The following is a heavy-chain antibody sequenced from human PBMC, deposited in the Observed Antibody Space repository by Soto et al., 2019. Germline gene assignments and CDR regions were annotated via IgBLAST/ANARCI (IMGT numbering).Heavy chain of an antibody. Sequence: SVKVSCKASGGTFRRNTISWVLQAPGQGLEWMGGIMPIFGSANYAQKFQGRVTITADENTRTVYMELSRLRSEDTAVYYCARQFDSDTTGYYYAYWGQGTQVTVSS. J-gene: IGHJ4*02. D-gene: IGHD3-22*01. V-gene: IGHV1-69*13. CDR3: ARQFDSDTTGYYYAY. CDR1: GGTFRRNT. CDR2: IMPIFGSA.